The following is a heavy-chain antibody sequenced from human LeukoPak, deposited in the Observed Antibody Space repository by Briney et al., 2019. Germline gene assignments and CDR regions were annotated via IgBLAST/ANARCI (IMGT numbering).Heavy chain of an antibody. CDR1: GFPFSSLA. CDR3: TRDQFYAFDI. J-gene: IGHJ3*02. CDR2: ISSSGGGTT. Sequence: PGGSLRLSCSASGFPFSSLAMHWVRQAPGKGLEYVSTISSSGGGTTYYADSVKGRFTISRDNAKNSLYLQMNSLRDEDTAVYYCTRDQFYAFDIWGQGTMVTVSS. V-gene: IGHV3-64*04.